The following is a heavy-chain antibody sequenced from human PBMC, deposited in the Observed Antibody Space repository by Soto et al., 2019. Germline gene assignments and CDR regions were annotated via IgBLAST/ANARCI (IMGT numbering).Heavy chain of an antibody. CDR3: ARGIDSGYDPLYNWFDP. CDR1: GYTFTGYY. CDR2: INPNSGGT. V-gene: IGHV1-2*04. Sequence: GASVKVSCKASGYTFTGYYMHWVRQAPGQGLERMGWINPNSGGTNYAQMFQCWVTMTRDTSISTAYMELSRLRSDDTAVYYCARGIDSGYDPLYNWFDPWGQGTLVTVSS. D-gene: IGHD5-12*01. J-gene: IGHJ5*02.